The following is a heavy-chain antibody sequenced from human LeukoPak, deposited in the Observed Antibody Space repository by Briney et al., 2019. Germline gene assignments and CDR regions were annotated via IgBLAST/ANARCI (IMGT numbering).Heavy chain of an antibody. CDR1: GFTFSSYA. CDR2: ISYDGSNK. Sequence: PGGSLRLSCAASGFTFSSYAMHGVRKAPGKGLEWVAVISYDGSNKYYADSVKGRFTISRDNSKNTLYLQMNSLRAEDTAVYYCAREKQLVAPLDYWGQGTLVTVSS. CDR3: AREKQLVAPLDY. J-gene: IGHJ4*02. D-gene: IGHD6-13*01. V-gene: IGHV3-30*04.